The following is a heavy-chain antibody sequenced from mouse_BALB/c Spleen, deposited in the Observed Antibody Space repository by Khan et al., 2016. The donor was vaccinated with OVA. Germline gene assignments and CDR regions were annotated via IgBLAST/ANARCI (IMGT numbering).Heavy chain of an antibody. CDR2: IWGDGST. V-gene: IGHV2-6-7*01. J-gene: IGHJ3*01. CDR1: GFSLTDYG. Sequence: QVHVKQSGPGLVAPSQSLSITCTVSGFSLTDYGVNWVRQPPGKGLEWLGMIWGDGSTDYNSALKSRLSISKDNSKSQVFLKMNSLQTDDTARYYCARELRLGWFAYWGQGTLVTVSA. CDR3: ARELRLGWFAY. D-gene: IGHD1-2*01.